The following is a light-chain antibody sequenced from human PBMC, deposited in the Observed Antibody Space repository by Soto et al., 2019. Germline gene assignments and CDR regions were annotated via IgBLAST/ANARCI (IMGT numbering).Light chain of an antibody. CDR2: DAS. CDR3: QQRSNWPPTWT. V-gene: IGKV3-11*01. CDR1: QSVSSY. Sequence: EILFTQSPATLSLSPGKRATPSCRASQSVSSYLAWYQQKPGQAPRLLIYDASNRATGIPARFSGSGSGTDFTLTISSLEPEDFAVYYCQQRSNWPPTWTFGQGTKVDIK. J-gene: IGKJ1*01.